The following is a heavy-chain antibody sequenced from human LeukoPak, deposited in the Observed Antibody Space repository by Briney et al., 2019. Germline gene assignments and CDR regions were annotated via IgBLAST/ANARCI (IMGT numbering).Heavy chain of an antibody. D-gene: IGHD5-12*01. CDR1: GGSISTYY. V-gene: IGHV4-59*01. CDR2: IYHSGST. CDR3: ARDGYSGSDAL. J-gene: IGHJ4*02. Sequence: SETLSLTCTVSGGSISTYYLSWIRQPPGKGLEWIGYIYHSGSTNYNPSLKSRVTISVDTSQNQFYLKLSSVTAADTAVYYCARDGYSGSDALWGQGTLVTVSS.